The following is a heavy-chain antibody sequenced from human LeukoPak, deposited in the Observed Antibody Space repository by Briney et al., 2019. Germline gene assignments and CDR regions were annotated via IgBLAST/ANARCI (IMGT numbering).Heavy chain of an antibody. CDR3: ARDIVVVARDYYYGMDV. V-gene: IGHV1-2*02. Sequence: ASVKVSCKASGYTFTGYYMHWVRQAPGQGLEWMGWINPNSGGTNYAQKFQGRDTMTRDTSISTAYMELSRLRSDDTAVYYCARDIVVVARDYYYGMDVWGQGTTVTVSS. D-gene: IGHD2-15*01. CDR2: INPNSGGT. J-gene: IGHJ6*02. CDR1: GYTFTGYY.